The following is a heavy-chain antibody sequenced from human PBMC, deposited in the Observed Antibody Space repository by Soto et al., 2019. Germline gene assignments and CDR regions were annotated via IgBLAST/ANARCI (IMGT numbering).Heavy chain of an antibody. V-gene: IGHV3-48*02. CDR3: ARGLELVRYYYYGMDV. CDR2: ISSSSSTI. Sequence: EVQLVESGGGLVQPGGSLRLSCAASGFTFSSYSMNWVRQAPGKGLERVSYISSSSSTIYYADSVKGRFTISRDNAKNSLYLQMNSLRDEDTAVYYCARGLELVRYYYYGMDVWGQGTTVTVSS. CDR1: GFTFSSYS. J-gene: IGHJ6*02. D-gene: IGHD6-6*01.